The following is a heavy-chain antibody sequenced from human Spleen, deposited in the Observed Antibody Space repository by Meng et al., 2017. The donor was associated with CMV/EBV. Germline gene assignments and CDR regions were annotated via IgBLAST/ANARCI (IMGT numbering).Heavy chain of an antibody. CDR1: GYTFTGYY. CDR3: ARVGTIFGVVPSYYYYGMDV. CDR2: INPNSGGT. D-gene: IGHD3-3*01. Sequence: ASVKVSCKASGYTFTGYYMHWVRQAPGQGLEWMGWINPNSGGTNYAQKFQGRVTMTRDTSISTAYMELSRLRSDDTAVYYCARVGTIFGVVPSYYYYGMDVWGQGTTVTV. J-gene: IGHJ6*02. V-gene: IGHV1-2*02.